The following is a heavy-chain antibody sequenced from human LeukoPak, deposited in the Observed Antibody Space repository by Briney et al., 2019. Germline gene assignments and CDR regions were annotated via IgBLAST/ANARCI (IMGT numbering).Heavy chain of an antibody. Sequence: SETLSLTCAVYGGSFSGYYWSWIRQPPGKGLEWIGEINHSGSTNYNPSLKSRVTISVDTSKNQFSLKLSSVTAADTAVYYCARVVGYSLDYWGQGTLVTVSS. CDR1: GGSFSGYY. D-gene: IGHD1-26*01. CDR2: INHSGST. V-gene: IGHV4-34*01. J-gene: IGHJ4*02. CDR3: ARVVGYSLDY.